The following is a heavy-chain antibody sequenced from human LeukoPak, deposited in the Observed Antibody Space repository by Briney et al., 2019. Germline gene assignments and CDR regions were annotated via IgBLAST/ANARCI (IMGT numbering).Heavy chain of an antibody. CDR1: GFTFSDYY. V-gene: IGHV3-11*01. Sequence: GGSLRLSCAASGFTFSDYYMSWLRQAPGKGLEWVSYISSSGSTIYYADSVKGRFTISRDNAKNSLYLQMNSLRAEDTAVYYCAKDPGYYDSSGYWYIWGQGTMVTVSS. J-gene: IGHJ3*02. CDR3: AKDPGYYDSSGYWYI. CDR2: ISSSGSTI. D-gene: IGHD3-22*01.